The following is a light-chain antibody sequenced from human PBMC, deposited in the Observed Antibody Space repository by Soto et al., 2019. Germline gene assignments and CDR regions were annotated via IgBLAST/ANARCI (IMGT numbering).Light chain of an antibody. CDR1: SSDVGGYNY. J-gene: IGLJ3*02. Sequence: QSALTQPPSASGSPGQSVTISCTGTSSDVGGYNYVSWYQQHPGKAPKVMIYEVNKRPSGVPDRFSGSKSGNTASLTVSGLQAEDEADYFCKSYTGINNWVFGGVTKLTVL. CDR3: KSYTGINNWV. CDR2: EVN. V-gene: IGLV2-8*01.